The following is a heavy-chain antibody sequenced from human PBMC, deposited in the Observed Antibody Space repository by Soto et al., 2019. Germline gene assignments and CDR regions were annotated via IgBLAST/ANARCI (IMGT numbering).Heavy chain of an antibody. CDR1: VGSISSSSYY. CDR3: ASQLPKITIFAGWFDP. D-gene: IGHD3-3*01. Sequence: SETLSLTRTVSVGSISSSSYYWGWIRQPPGKGLEWIGSIYYSGSTYYNPSLKSRVTISVDTSKNQFSLKLSSVPPANTAVYYCASQLPKITIFAGWFDPWGQGTLVTVSS. CDR2: IYYSGST. V-gene: IGHV4-39*01. J-gene: IGHJ5*02.